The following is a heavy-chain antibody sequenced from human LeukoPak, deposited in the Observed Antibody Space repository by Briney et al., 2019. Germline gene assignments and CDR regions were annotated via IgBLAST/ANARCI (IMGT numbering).Heavy chain of an antibody. D-gene: IGHD3-22*01. Sequence: GRSLRLSCAASGFTFSSYGLHWVRQAPGKGLEWVAVISYDGSNKYYADSVKGRFTISRDNSKNTLYLQMNSLRAEDTAVYYCAKDLDLTYYYDSSGYYPFDYWGQGTLVTVSS. CDR1: GFTFSSYG. CDR2: ISYDGSNK. J-gene: IGHJ4*02. CDR3: AKDLDLTYYYDSSGYYPFDY. V-gene: IGHV3-30*18.